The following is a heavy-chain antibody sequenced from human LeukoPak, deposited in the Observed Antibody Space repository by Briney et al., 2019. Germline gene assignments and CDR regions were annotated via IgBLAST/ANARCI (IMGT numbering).Heavy chain of an antibody. J-gene: IGHJ3*02. CDR1: GGSISSDY. CDR3: ARDKSGSDAFDI. V-gene: IGHV4-59*01. D-gene: IGHD3-10*01. Sequence: SETLSLSCTVSGGSISSDYWSLGQQLPRKGLTLIGYIYYSGTTNYNPSLRSRVIVSIHTSKNQFSLKLSSVTAADTAVYYCARDKSGSDAFDIWGQGTMVTVSS. CDR2: IYYSGTT.